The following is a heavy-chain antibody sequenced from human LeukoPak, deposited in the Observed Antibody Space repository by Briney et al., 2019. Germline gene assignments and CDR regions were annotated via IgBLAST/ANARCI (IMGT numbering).Heavy chain of an antibody. CDR2: ISAYNGNT. Sequence: ASVKVSCKASGYTFTSYGISWLRQAPAQGLEWMGWISAYNGNTNYAQKLQGRVTMTTDTSTSTAYMELRSLRSDDTAVYYCARYYIAVAGREDFDYWGQGTLVTVSS. J-gene: IGHJ4*02. D-gene: IGHD6-19*01. CDR3: ARYYIAVAGREDFDY. V-gene: IGHV1-18*01. CDR1: GYTFTSYG.